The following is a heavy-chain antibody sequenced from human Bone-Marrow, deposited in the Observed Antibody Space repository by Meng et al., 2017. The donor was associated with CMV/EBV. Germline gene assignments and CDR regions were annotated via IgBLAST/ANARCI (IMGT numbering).Heavy chain of an antibody. CDR3: ARAPRGIKFGKVIGHFDY. CDR2: VYRGGGA. Sequence: TVSSSYMSWGRRAPEKGLKWVSVVYRGGGAYYADCMKSRFTISRDNSKNALYLQMNSLRAEDTAVYYCARAPRGIKFGKVIGHFDYWGQGTLVTVSS. J-gene: IGHJ4*02. D-gene: IGHD3-16*02. V-gene: IGHV3-66*02. CDR1: TVSSSY.